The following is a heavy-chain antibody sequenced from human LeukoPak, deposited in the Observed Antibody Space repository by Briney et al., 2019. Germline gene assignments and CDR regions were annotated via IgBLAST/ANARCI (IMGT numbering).Heavy chain of an antibody. Sequence: PGGSLRLSCAASGFTSGFTFDDYGMNWVRQAPGKGLEWVSGINWDGGRIRYADSVQGRFTISRDNAKNSLYLQMNSLRAEDTALYYCARRVATISYYMDVWGKGTRSPSP. D-gene: IGHD5-12*01. CDR1: GFTFDDYG. CDR2: INWDGGRI. V-gene: IGHV3-20*04. CDR3: ARRVATISYYMDV. J-gene: IGHJ6*03.